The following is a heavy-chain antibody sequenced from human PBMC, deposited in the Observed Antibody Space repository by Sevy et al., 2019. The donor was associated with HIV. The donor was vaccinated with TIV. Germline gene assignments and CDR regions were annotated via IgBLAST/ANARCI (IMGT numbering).Heavy chain of an antibody. Sequence: SETLSLTCTVSGGSISRSNYYWGWIRQPPGKGLEWIGSIYYSGSTYYKPSLKSRVTISVDTSKNQFSLKLISVTAADTAVYYCARVTWYTSGWYWFEPWGQGTLVTVSS. J-gene: IGHJ5*02. D-gene: IGHD6-19*01. CDR3: ARVTWYTSGWYWFEP. CDR1: GGSISRSNYY. V-gene: IGHV4-39*01. CDR2: IYYSGST.